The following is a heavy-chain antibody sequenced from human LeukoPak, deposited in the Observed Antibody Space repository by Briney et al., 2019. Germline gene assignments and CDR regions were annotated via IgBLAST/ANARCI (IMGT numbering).Heavy chain of an antibody. D-gene: IGHD6-13*01. CDR3: AREGEEAAGTLDY. V-gene: IGHV3-64*01. J-gene: IGHJ4*02. CDR1: GFTFSSYA. Sequence: GGSLRLSCAASGFTFSSYAMHWVRQAPGKGLEYVSAISSNGGSTYYANSVKGRFTISRDNSKNTLYLQMGSLRAEDMAVYYCAREGEEAAGTLDYWGQGTLVTVSS. CDR2: ISSNGGST.